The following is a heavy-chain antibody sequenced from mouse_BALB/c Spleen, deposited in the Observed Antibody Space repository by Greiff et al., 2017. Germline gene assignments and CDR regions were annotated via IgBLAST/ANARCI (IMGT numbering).Heavy chain of an antibody. CDR1: GYTFTSYW. CDR3: TKGDPFAY. Sequence: VQLQQSGAELAKPGASVKMSCKASGYTFTSYWMHWVKQRPGQGLEWIGYINPSTGYTEYNQKFKDKATLTADKSSSTAYMQLSSLTSEDSAVYYCTKGDPFAYWGQGTLVTVSA. V-gene: IGHV1-7*01. CDR2: INPSTGYT. J-gene: IGHJ3*01. D-gene: IGHD3-3*01.